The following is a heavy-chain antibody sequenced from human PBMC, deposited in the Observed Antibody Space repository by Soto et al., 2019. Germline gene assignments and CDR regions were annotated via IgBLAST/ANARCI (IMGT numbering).Heavy chain of an antibody. CDR3: ARLRDYYDSSGYYYNWFDP. D-gene: IGHD3-22*01. Sequence: SETLSLTCTVSGGSISSYYWSWIRQPPGKGLEWIGYIYYSGSTNYNPSLKSRVTISVDTSKNQFSLKLSSVTAADTAVYYCARLRDYYDSSGYYYNWFDPWGQGTLVTVSS. CDR1: GGSISSYY. V-gene: IGHV4-59*01. CDR2: IYYSGST. J-gene: IGHJ5*02.